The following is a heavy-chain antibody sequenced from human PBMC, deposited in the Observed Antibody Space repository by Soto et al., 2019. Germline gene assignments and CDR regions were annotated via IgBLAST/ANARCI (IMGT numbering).Heavy chain of an antibody. Sequence: EVQLLESGGGSVQPGGSLRLSCETSGFTFSSYAMSWVRQAPGKGLEWVASISGSGGSTYYGDSVKGRFTISRDNSRNTMYLQMNSLRAEDTAVFYCARDHKPGGGYSYASDFWGLGVRVTVSS. CDR2: ISGSGGST. J-gene: IGHJ4*02. CDR1: GFTFSSYA. CDR3: ARDHKPGGGYSYASDF. V-gene: IGHV3-23*01. D-gene: IGHD5-12*01.